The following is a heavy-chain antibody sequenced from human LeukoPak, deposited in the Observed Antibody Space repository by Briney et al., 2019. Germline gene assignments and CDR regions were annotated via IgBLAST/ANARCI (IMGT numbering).Heavy chain of an antibody. CDR2: ISWNSGSI. CDR1: GFTFDDYA. CDR3: ARDGSSGWYSDY. J-gene: IGHJ4*02. Sequence: PGGSLRLSCAASGFTFDDYAMHWVRQAPGKGLEWVSGISWNSGSIGYADSVKGRFTISRDNAKNSLYLQMNSLRAEDTALYHCARDGSSGWYSDYWGQGTLVTVSS. D-gene: IGHD6-19*01. V-gene: IGHV3-9*01.